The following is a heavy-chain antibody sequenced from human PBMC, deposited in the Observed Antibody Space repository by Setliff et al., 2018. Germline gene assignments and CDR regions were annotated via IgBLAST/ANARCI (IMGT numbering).Heavy chain of an antibody. CDR1: GYTFTSYG. D-gene: IGHD6-19*01. Sequence: ASVKVSCKASGYTFTSYGISWVRLAPGQGLEWMGWISTYNGNTNYAQKLQGRVTMSTDTSTNTAYMELRSLRSDDTAVYYCARDRPSSSGWYYFDYWGQGTLVTVSS. CDR2: ISTYNGNT. CDR3: ARDRPSSSGWYYFDY. J-gene: IGHJ4*02. V-gene: IGHV1-18*01.